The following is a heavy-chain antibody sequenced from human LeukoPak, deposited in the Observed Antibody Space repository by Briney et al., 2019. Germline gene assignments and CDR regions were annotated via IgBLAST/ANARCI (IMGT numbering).Heavy chain of an antibody. V-gene: IGHV3-74*01. D-gene: IGHD3-22*01. J-gene: IGHJ3*02. CDR3: ARGETYYYDSSGYYCAFDI. CDR1: GFTFSSYW. Sequence: PGGSLRLSCAASGFTFSSYWMRWVRQAPGKGLVWVSRINSDGSSTSYADSVKGRFTISRDNAKNTLYLQMNSLRAEDTAVYYCARGETYYYDSSGYYCAFDIWGQGTMVTVSS. CDR2: INSDGSST.